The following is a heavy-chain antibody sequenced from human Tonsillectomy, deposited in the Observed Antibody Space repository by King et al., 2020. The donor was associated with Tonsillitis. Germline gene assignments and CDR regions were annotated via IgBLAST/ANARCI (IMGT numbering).Heavy chain of an antibody. Sequence: VQLVQSGAEVKRPGASVKVSCKSSGYPFTGYYMHWVRQAPGQGLEWMGWINPNSGGTTYAQKFQGRVTMTRDTSISTAYMELGGLRSDDTAVYYCVAFGDFFDYWGQGTLVTVSS. V-gene: IGHV1-2*02. CDR1: GYPFTGYY. J-gene: IGHJ4*02. CDR3: VAFGDFFDY. D-gene: IGHD3-10*01. CDR2: INPNSGGT.